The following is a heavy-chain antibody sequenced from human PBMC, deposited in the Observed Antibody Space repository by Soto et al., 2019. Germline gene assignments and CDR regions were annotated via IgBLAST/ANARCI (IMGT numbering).Heavy chain of an antibody. D-gene: IGHD6-13*01. V-gene: IGHV4-59*01. CDR2: IYYSGST. Sequence: SETLSLTCPVSGGSISSYYWSWIRQPPGKGLEWIGYIYYSGSTNYNPSLKSRVTISVDTSKNQFSLKLSSVTAADTAVYYCARASSSWLAPRKFDYWGQGTLVTVSS. J-gene: IGHJ4*02. CDR1: GGSISSYY. CDR3: ARASSSWLAPRKFDY.